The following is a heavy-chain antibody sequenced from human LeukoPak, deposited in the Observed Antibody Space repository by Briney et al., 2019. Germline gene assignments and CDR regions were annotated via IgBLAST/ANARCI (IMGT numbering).Heavy chain of an antibody. CDR3: ARRVLYYDSSGYGTYYYYMDV. V-gene: IGHV3-7*01. Sequence: GRSLRLSCAASGFTFSSYWMSWVRQAPAKGLEWVANIKQDGSEKYYVDSVKGRFTISRDNAKNSLYLQMNSLRAEDTAVYYCARRVLYYDSSGYGTYYYYMDVWGKGTTVTVSS. D-gene: IGHD3-22*01. CDR2: IKQDGSEK. J-gene: IGHJ6*03. CDR1: GFTFSSYW.